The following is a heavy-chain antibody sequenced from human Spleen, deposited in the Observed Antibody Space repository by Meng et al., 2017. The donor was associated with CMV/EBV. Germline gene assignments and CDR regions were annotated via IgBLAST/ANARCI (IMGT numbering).Heavy chain of an antibody. Sequence: GESLKISCAASGFTFSAYSMNWVRQAPGKGLEWFSSISTTSSYIYYADSMKGRFTISRDNAKNSLYLQMNSLRAEDTAVYYCVGFGVAITNGLDVWGQGTTVTVSS. CDR1: GFTFSAYS. CDR2: ISTTSSYI. J-gene: IGHJ6*02. V-gene: IGHV3-21*01. CDR3: VGFGVAITNGLDV. D-gene: IGHD3-3*01.